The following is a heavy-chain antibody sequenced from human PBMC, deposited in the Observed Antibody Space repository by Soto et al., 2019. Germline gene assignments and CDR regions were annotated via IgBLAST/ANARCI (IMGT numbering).Heavy chain of an antibody. V-gene: IGHV1-18*01. CDR3: ARDLGVVPAADPRWFDP. CDR1: GYTFTSYD. CDR2: MNPNNGNT. D-gene: IGHD2-2*01. Sequence: ASVKVSCKASGYTFTSYDINWVRQATGQGLEWMGWMNPNNGNTNYAQKLQGRVTMTTDTSTSTAYMELRSLRSDDTAVYYCARDLGVVPAADPRWFDPWGQGTLVTVSS. J-gene: IGHJ5*02.